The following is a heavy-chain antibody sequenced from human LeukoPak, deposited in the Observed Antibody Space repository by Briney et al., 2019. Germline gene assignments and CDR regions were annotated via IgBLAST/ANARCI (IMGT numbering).Heavy chain of an antibody. CDR2: IYSDGSNE. Sequence: VGSLRLSCAASGFNFSSFGLHWVRQAPGKGLEWVAIIYSDGSNEYYADSVKGRFTISRDNSKNTLSLQMNSLRAEDTAVYHCAREQQWLGPLDYWGQGTLVTVSS. D-gene: IGHD6-19*01. J-gene: IGHJ4*02. CDR3: AREQQWLGPLDY. V-gene: IGHV3-33*01. CDR1: GFNFSSFG.